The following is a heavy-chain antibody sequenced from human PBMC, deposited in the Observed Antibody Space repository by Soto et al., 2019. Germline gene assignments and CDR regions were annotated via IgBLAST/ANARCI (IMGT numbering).Heavy chain of an antibody. CDR1: GYSFTSYW. J-gene: IGHJ6*03. CDR3: ARSYSSSLPPYYMAV. D-gene: IGHD6-13*01. Sequence: PGESLKISCKGSGYSFTSYWIGWVRQMPGKGLEWMGIIYPGDSDTRYSPSFQGQVTISADKSISTAYLQWSSLKASDTAMYYCARSYSSSLPPYYMAVWGKGTTVTVSS. CDR2: IYPGDSDT. V-gene: IGHV5-51*01.